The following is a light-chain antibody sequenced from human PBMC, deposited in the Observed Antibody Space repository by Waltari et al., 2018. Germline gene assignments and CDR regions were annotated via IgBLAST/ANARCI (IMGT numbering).Light chain of an antibody. CDR3: HQRYNTPPLT. J-gene: IGKJ1*01. Sequence: DIKMTQSPSSLSASVGGRVTITCRASERIGIYLNWYQQQPGEAPHLLIYASSSLQSAGPPSFCGSGSATDFSLTIISLQPADFTTSYCHQRYNTPPLTFGQGTKVHIK. V-gene: IGKV1-39*01. CDR2: ASS. CDR1: ERIGIY.